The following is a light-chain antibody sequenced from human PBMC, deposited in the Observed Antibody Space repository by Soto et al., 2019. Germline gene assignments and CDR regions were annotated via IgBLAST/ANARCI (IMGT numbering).Light chain of an antibody. V-gene: IGLV2-11*01. Sequence: QSALTQPRSVYGSPGQSVTISCTGTSSDVGGYNYVSWYQQHPGKAPKLMIYDVSKRPSGVPDRFSGSKSGNTASLTISGLQAEDEADYYCCSYAGSSFYVFGTGTKVTVL. CDR1: SSDVGGYNY. CDR2: DVS. J-gene: IGLJ1*01. CDR3: CSYAGSSFYV.